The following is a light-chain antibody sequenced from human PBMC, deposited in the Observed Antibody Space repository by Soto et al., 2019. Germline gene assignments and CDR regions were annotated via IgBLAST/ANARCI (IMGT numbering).Light chain of an antibody. Sequence: EIVMTQSPATLSVSPGETATLSCRASQSVSSNLAWYQQKPGQAPRLLIYGASTRATGIQARFSGSGSGTEFNITISSLQSEDFAVYYCQQYNNWPRRTFGQGTKV. CDR1: QSVSSN. CDR2: GAS. CDR3: QQYNNWPRRT. V-gene: IGKV3-15*01. J-gene: IGKJ1*01.